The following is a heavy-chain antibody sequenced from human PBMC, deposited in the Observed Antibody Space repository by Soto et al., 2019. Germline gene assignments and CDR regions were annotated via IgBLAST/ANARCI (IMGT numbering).Heavy chain of an antibody. D-gene: IGHD3-10*01. CDR2: IFSNDEK. J-gene: IGHJ4*02. CDR1: GFSLSNARMG. Sequence: QVTLKESGPVLVKPTETLTLTCTVSGFSLSNARMGVSWIRQPPGKALEWLAHIFSNDEKSYSTSLKSRLTISKDASKSQVVLTITNMDPVDTATYYCARIEEWFGELSAIAFDYWGQGTLVTVSS. CDR3: ARIEEWFGELSAIAFDY. V-gene: IGHV2-26*01.